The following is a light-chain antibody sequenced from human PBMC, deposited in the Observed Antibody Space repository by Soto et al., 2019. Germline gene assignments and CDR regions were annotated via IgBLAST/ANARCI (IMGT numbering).Light chain of an antibody. J-gene: IGKJ1*01. CDR2: GAS. V-gene: IGKV3-15*01. CDR1: QRVSRN. Sequence: EIVMTQSPATLSVSPGERATLSCRASQRVSRNLAWYQQKPGQAPRLLIYGASTRATGIPARFSGSGSETEFTLTISSLQPDDFATYYCQHYNSYSEAFGQGTKVELK. CDR3: QHYNSYSEA.